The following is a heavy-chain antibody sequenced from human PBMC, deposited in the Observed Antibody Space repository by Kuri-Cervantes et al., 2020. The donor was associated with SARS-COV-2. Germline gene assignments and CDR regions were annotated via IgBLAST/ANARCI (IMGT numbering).Heavy chain of an antibody. CDR3: AKGYYDSSGYRTLDY. CDR2: ISYDGSNK. J-gene: IGHJ4*02. V-gene: IGHV3-30*18. D-gene: IGHD3-22*01. CDR1: GFTFSSYG. Sequence: LTCAASGFTFSSYGMHWVRQAPGKGLEWVAVISYDGSNKYYADSVKGRFTISRDNSKNTLYLQMNSLRAEDTAVYYCAKGYYDSSGYRTLDYWGQGTLVTVSS.